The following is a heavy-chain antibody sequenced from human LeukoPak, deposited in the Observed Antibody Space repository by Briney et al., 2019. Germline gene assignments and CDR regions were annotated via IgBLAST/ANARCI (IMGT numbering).Heavy chain of an antibody. Sequence: KPSETLSLTCTVSGGSISSYYWSWIRQPPGKGLEWIGYIYYSGSTNYNPSLKSRVTISVDTSKNQFSLKLSSVTAADTAVYYCARDRSGYDLGRYFDYWGQGTLVTVSS. CDR2: IYYSGST. D-gene: IGHD5-12*01. J-gene: IGHJ4*02. CDR3: ARDRSGYDLGRYFDY. V-gene: IGHV4-59*01. CDR1: GGSISSYY.